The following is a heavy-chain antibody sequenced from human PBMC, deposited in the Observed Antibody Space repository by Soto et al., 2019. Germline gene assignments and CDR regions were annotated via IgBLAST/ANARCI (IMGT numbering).Heavy chain of an antibody. V-gene: IGHV4-39*01. CDR1: GGSLSSSSYY. CDR3: ASGYYNLPFDY. Sequence: PSETLSLTCTVSGGSLSSSSYYWGWIRQPPGKGLEWIGSIYYSGSTYYNPSLKSRVTISVDTSKNQFSLKLSSVTAADTAVYYCASGYYNLPFDYWGQGTLVTVSS. D-gene: IGHD3-9*01. CDR2: IYYSGST. J-gene: IGHJ4*02.